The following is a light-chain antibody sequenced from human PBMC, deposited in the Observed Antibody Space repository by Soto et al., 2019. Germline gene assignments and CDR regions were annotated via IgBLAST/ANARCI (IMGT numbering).Light chain of an antibody. CDR3: CSHAGSDTYV. Sequence: QSVLTQPASVSGSTGQSITISCTGTSSDVGSGNVVSWYQHYPGKAPQLMIYEAFQRPSGVSSRFSGSKSGNTASLTISGLQAEDEADYYCCSHAGSDTYVFGTGTKVTV. V-gene: IGLV2-23*01. CDR2: EAF. CDR1: SSDVGSGNV. J-gene: IGLJ1*01.